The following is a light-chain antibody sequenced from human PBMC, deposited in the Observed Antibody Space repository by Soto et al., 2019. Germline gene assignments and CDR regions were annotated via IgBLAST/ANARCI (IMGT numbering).Light chain of an antibody. CDR3: QQYGSSPKIT. CDR2: GAS. V-gene: IGKV3-20*01. CDR1: QSVPSTF. J-gene: IGKJ5*01. Sequence: EIVLTQSPGTLSLSPGERATLSCRASQSVPSTFFAWYQHKPGQAPRLLIYGASSRATGVPDRFSGGGSGTVFTLTISRLEPDDFAVYYCQQYGSSPKITFGQGTRQEIK.